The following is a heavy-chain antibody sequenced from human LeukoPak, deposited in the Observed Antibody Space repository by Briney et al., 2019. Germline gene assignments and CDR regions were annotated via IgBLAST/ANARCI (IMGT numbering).Heavy chain of an antibody. CDR3: ARAAVAVPRGLDY. V-gene: IGHV1-69*04. Sequence: SVKVSCKASGGTFSSYAISWVRQAPGQGLEWMGRIIPILGIANYAQKFQGRVTITADKSTSTAYMELSSLRSEDTAVYYCARAAVAVPRGLDYWGQGTLVTVSS. CDR2: IIPILGIA. CDR1: GGTFSSYA. D-gene: IGHD6-19*01. J-gene: IGHJ4*02.